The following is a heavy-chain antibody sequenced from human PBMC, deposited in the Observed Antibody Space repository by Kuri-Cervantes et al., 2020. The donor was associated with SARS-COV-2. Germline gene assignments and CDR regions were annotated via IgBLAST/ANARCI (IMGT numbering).Heavy chain of an antibody. J-gene: IGHJ6*03. CDR1: GGSFSGYD. Sequence: ESLKISCAVYGGSFSGYDWSWIRQPPGKGLEWIGEINHSGYTKYNPSLKSRVTISVDTSKNQFSLKLSSVTAADTAVYYCARDNQDSSWISGFSDYYYYHYMDVWGKGTTVTVSS. V-gene: IGHV4-34*01. CDR2: INHSGYT. CDR3: ARDNQDSSWISGFSDYYYYHYMDV. D-gene: IGHD6-6*01.